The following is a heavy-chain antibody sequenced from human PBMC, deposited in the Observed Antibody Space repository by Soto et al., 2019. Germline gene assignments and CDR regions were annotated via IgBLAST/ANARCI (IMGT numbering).Heavy chain of an antibody. CDR2: MNPNSGNT. J-gene: IGHJ4*02. V-gene: IGHV1-8*01. CDR3: ARGEHHYDFWSGYPSVDY. CDR1: GYTFTSYD. D-gene: IGHD3-3*01. Sequence: QVQLVQSGAEVKKPGASVKVSCKASGYTFTSYDINWVRQATGQGLEWMGWMNPNSGNTGYAQKFQGRVTMTRNTXIXTXXMELSSLRSEDTAVYYCARGEHHYDFWSGYPSVDYWGQGTLVTVSS.